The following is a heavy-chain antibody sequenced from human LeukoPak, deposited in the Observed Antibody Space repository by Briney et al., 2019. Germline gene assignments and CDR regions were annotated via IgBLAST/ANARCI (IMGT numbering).Heavy chain of an antibody. CDR2: VSYTGRT. J-gene: IGHJ3*01. V-gene: IGHV4-59*08. CDR1: GVTWHYSH. Sequence: SETLSLTCTVSGVTWHYSHWMRPRQPPGKRLEWIGYVSYTGRTKYNPSLQSRVTISIYISKSQFSLNLKPVSSADTAVYPCARLRENDNCLSSDICEVWAEGTTVIVSS. CDR3: ARLRENDNCLSSDICEV. D-gene: IGHD3-9*01.